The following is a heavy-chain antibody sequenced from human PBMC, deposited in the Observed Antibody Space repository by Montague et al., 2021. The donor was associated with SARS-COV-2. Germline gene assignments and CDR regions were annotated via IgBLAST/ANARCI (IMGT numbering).Heavy chain of an antibody. Sequence: SETLSLTCTVSGGSISSSIYYWGWIRQPPGKGLEWIGSIYYSGSTYYTPSLKSRVTISVDTSQNQFSLKVTSVTAADTADYYCARAPVRVVLTALVDHYGMDVWGQGTTVTVSS. CDR2: IYYSGST. CDR3: ARAPVRVVLTALVDHYGMDV. J-gene: IGHJ6*02. V-gene: IGHV4-39*07. D-gene: IGHD2-21*02. CDR1: GGSISSSIYY.